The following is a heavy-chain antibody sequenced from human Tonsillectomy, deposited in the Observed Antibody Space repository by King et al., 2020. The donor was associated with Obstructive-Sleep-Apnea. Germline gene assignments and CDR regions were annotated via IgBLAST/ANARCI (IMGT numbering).Heavy chain of an antibody. V-gene: IGHV3-30-3*01. CDR3: TRDVELMGYFDY. Sequence: VQLVESGGGVVQPGRSLRLSCAVPEFTPRTYAIHWVRQAPDKGLEWVAVISFDEGVAYYADSVKGRFTISRDSSKNNSSLQMNSLRVEDTAVYYCTRDVELMGYFDYWDQGTLVTVSS. CDR2: ISFDEGVA. CDR1: EFTPRTYA. J-gene: IGHJ4*02. D-gene: IGHD3-16*01.